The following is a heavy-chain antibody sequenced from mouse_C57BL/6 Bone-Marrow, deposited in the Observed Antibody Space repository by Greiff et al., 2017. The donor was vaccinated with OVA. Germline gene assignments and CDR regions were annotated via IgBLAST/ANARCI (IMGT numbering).Heavy chain of an antibody. D-gene: IGHD4-1*01. J-gene: IGHJ4*01. Sequence: VQLQQSVAELVRPGASVKLSCTASGFNITNTYMHWVKQRPEQGLEWIGRIDPANGNTKYAPKFQGKATFTADTSSNTAYLQLISLTSEDTAIYYWGRINANPIAMDYGGQGTAVTVTS. CDR1: GFNITNTY. V-gene: IGHV14-3*01. CDR3: GRINANPIAMDY. CDR2: IDPANGNT.